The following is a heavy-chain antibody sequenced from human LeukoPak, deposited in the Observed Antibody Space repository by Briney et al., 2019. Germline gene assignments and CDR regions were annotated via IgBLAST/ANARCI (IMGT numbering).Heavy chain of an antibody. D-gene: IGHD3-16*01. CDR3: ARSRGRDAFDI. CDR2: IFYGGTT. V-gene: IGHV4-39*07. CDR1: GGSISSLNFY. J-gene: IGHJ3*02. Sequence: SETLSLTCTVSGGSISSLNFYWGWIRQPLGKGLEWIGGIFYGGTTYSNPSLKSRVTMSVDTSKNLFSLKLSSVTAADTALYHCARSRGRDAFDIWGQGTMVTVSS.